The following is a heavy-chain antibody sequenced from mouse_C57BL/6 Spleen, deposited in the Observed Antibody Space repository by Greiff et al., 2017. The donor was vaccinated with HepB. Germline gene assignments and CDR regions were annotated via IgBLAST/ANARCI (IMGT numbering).Heavy chain of an antibody. CDR1: GYTFTSYW. J-gene: IGHJ4*01. V-gene: IGHV1-64*01. Sequence: QVQLKQPGAELVKPGASVKLSCKASGYTFTSYWMHWVKQRPGQGLEWIGMIHPNSGSTNYNEKFKSKATLTVDKSSSTAYMQLSSLTSEDSAVYYCARREGGAMDYWGQGTSVTVSS. CDR3: ARREGGAMDY. CDR2: IHPNSGST.